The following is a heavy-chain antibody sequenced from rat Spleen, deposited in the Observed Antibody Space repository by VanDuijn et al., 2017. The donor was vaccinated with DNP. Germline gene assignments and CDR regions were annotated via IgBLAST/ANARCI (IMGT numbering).Heavy chain of an antibody. CDR3: ASGGGGIWFAY. CDR1: GFSFSGFY. CDR2: IGSDGYAP. Sequence: EVQLVESGGGLVQPGRSLKLSCAASGFSFSGFYMAWVRQAPTKGLEWVAYIGSDGYAPYYGDSVKGRFTISRDKAKSTLYLQMNSLRSEDMATYYCASGGGGIWFAYWGQGTLVTVSS. V-gene: IGHV5-22*01. D-gene: IGHD1-11*01. J-gene: IGHJ3*01.